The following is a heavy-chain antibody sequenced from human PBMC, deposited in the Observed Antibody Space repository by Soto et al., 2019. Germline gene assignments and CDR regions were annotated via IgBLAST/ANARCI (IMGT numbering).Heavy chain of an antibody. D-gene: IGHD6-13*01. CDR1: GYTLTELS. V-gene: IGHV1-24*01. CDR3: ATKGRWYVGYYYYGMDV. CDR2: FDPEDGET. J-gene: IGHJ6*02. Sequence: QVQLVQSGAEVKKPGASVKVSCKVSGYTLTELSMHWVRQAPGKGLEWMGGFDPEDGETIYAQKFQGRVTMTEDTSTDPAYMELSRLRSEDTAVYYCATKGRWYVGYYYYGMDVWGQGTTVTVSS.